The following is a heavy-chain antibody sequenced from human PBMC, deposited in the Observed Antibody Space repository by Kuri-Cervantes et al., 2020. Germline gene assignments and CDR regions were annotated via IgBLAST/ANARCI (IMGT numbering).Heavy chain of an antibody. Sequence: GESLKISCAASGFTFNNVWMSWVRQAPGRGLEWVGRIKSKSDGGTTDNAAPVKGRFTISRDNSKNTLSLQMNSLRGEDTAVYYCARYNTDRSGAFDIWGQGTMVTVSS. V-gene: IGHV3-15*01. CDR1: GFTFNNVW. CDR3: ARYNTDRSGAFDI. D-gene: IGHD3-10*01. CDR2: IKSKSDGGTT. J-gene: IGHJ3*02.